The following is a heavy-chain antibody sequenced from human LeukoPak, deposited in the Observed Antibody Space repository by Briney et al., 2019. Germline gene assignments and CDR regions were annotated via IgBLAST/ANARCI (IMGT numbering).Heavy chain of an antibody. V-gene: IGHV6-1*01. J-gene: IGHJ3*01. Sequence: SQTLSLTCAISGDSVSTSGVAWNWVAQSPSRGLEWLGRTYYTSTWNTDYAESVKSRIVVNPDTSKNQFSLQLNSVTSEVTACYYCARGRASAFDVWGQGTMVTVSS. D-gene: IGHD6-25*01. CDR3: ARGRASAFDV. CDR2: TYYTSTWNT. CDR1: GDSVSTSGVA.